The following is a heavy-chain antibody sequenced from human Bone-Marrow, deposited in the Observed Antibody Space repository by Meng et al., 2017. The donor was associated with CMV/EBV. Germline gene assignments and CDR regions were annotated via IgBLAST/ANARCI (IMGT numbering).Heavy chain of an antibody. J-gene: IGHJ4*02. Sequence: SGFTFSSFAMSWVRRAPGKGLEWVSSLIYNGGTTYYADSVKGRFTISRDNSKNIVYLQMSSLRADDGAVYFCAKAGGVSWGKYYFDYWGQGTLVTVSS. CDR3: AKAGGVSWGKYYFDY. CDR1: GFTFSSFA. D-gene: IGHD2-8*02. CDR2: LIYNGGTT. V-gene: IGHV3-23*01.